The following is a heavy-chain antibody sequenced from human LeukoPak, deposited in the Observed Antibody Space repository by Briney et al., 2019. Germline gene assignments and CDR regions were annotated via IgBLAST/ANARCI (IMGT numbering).Heavy chain of an antibody. CDR1: GFTFSSYG. D-gene: IGHD6-13*01. CDR2: IRYDGSNK. Sequence: GGSLRLSCAASGFTFSSYGMHWVRQAPGKGLEWVAFIRYDGSNKYYADSVKGRFTISRDNSKNTLYLQMNSLRAEDTAVYYCAKRKRRIAAAGSDSGAFDYWGQGTLVTVSS. J-gene: IGHJ4*02. V-gene: IGHV3-30*02. CDR3: AKRKRRIAAAGSDSGAFDY.